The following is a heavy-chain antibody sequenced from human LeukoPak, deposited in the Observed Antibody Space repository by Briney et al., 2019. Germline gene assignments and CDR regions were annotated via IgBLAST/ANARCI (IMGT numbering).Heavy chain of an antibody. CDR3: ATDSKRGYSYGSPTDGFDL. D-gene: IGHD5-18*01. Sequence: GGSLRLSCAASESSVGSNYTTWVRQAPGKGLEWVSSISSRSTYIYYADSVKGRFTISRDNAKNSLHLQMNILRADDTAVYYCATDSKRGYSYGSPTDGFDLWGQGTMVTVSS. CDR2: ISSRSTYI. CDR1: ESSVGSNY. J-gene: IGHJ3*01. V-gene: IGHV3-21*01.